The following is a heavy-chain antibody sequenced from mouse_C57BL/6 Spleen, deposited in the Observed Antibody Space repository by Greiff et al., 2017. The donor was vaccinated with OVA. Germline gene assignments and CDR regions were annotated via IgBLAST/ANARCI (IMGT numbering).Heavy chain of an antibody. J-gene: IGHJ2*01. CDR2: ISSGSSTI. CDR1: GFTFSDYG. V-gene: IGHV5-17*01. D-gene: IGHD1-1*01. CDR3: ARTDYYYGSSRY. Sequence: EVQLVESGGGLVKPGGSLKLSCAASGFTFSDYGMHWVRQAPEKGLEWVAYISSGSSTIYSADTVKGRFTISRDNAKNTLFLQMTSLRSEDTAMYYCARTDYYYGSSRYWGQGTTLTVSS.